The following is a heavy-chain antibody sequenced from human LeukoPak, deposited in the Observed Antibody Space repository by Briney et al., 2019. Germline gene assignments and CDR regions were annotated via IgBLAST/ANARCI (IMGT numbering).Heavy chain of an antibody. Sequence: SETLSLTCTFSGGSFSSGTFYWAWIRQPPGKGLEWIGSIHFSGGTYYNPFLKSRVSISLETYKNQFFLTVTSVTAADTGVEYCARPGGRLARSPFDYWGQGTLVTVSS. D-gene: IGHD6-19*01. J-gene: IGHJ4*02. CDR1: GGSFSSGTFY. V-gene: IGHV4-39*01. CDR2: IHFSGGT. CDR3: ARPGGRLARSPFDY.